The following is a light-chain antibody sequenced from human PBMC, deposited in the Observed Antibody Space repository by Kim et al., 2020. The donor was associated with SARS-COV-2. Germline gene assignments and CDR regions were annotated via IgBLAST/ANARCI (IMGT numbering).Light chain of an antibody. CDR1: SSTTDTNY. CDR3: AAWDDRVHGPV. CDR2: RHN. V-gene: IGLV1-47*01. Sequence: QRVALSCSGCSSTTDTNYVSWSHQFPGTAPKLPLYRHNQRPSGAPDRFSGSTSGTSASLAIDGLRSDDEAIYYCAAWDDRVHGPVFGGGTQLTVL. J-gene: IGLJ3*02.